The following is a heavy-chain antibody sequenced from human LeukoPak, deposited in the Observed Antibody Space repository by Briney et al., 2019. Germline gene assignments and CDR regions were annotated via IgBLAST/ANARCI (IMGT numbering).Heavy chain of an antibody. V-gene: IGHV3-23*01. CDR3: AKDFSSSSWIRFDY. D-gene: IGHD6-13*01. J-gene: IGHJ4*02. CDR2: ISGSGFST. Sequence: GGSLRLSCEASGFMFSKYAMSWVRQTPGKGLEWDSAISGSGFSTYYADSVKGRFTISRDDSKSTLYLHMHSLSADDTALYYCAKDFSSSSWIRFDYWGQGALVTVSS. CDR1: GFMFSKYA.